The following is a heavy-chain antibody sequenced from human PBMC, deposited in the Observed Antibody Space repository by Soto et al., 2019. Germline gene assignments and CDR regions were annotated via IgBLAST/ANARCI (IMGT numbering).Heavy chain of an antibody. CDR2: IIPIFHTP. J-gene: IGHJ6*02. CDR1: GGTFGNSA. D-gene: IGHD1-1*01. Sequence: QVQLVQSGAEVKKPGSSVTVSCKASGGTFGNSAISWARQAPGQGLEWMGGIIPIFHTPDYAQKFQGRVTITADESTRTDYVELTSLRSEDTAVYYCARDNDRQQLGGTYYYGIDVWGQGTTVTVSS. CDR3: ARDNDRQQLGGTYYYGIDV. V-gene: IGHV1-69*12.